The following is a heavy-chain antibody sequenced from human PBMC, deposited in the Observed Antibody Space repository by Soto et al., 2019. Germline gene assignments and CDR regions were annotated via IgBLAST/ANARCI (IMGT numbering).Heavy chain of an antibody. Sequence: QVQLQQWGAGLLKPSETLSLTCAVYGGSFSGYYWSWIRQPPGKRLEWIGEINHSGSTNYNPSLKSRVTISVDTSKNQFSLKLSSVTAADTAVYYCARGRHSSGWYGKNFDYWGQGTLVTVSS. CDR3: ARGRHSSGWYGKNFDY. D-gene: IGHD6-19*01. J-gene: IGHJ4*02. V-gene: IGHV4-34*01. CDR1: GGSFSGYY. CDR2: INHSGST.